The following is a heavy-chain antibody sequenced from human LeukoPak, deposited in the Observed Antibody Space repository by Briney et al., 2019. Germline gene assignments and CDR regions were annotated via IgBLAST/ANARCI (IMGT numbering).Heavy chain of an antibody. D-gene: IGHD6-13*01. V-gene: IGHV1-69*05. Sequence: SVKVSCKASGDTFTSYGISWVRQAPGQGLEWLARIIPVFGTTNYARKFRGRVTVSTDDSRSTAFLELSSLTPEDTAVYYCAREGEGIAAAGTLLVYFDYWGQGTLVTVSS. CDR3: AREGEGIAAAGTLLVYFDY. J-gene: IGHJ4*02. CDR2: IIPVFGTT. CDR1: GDTFTSYG.